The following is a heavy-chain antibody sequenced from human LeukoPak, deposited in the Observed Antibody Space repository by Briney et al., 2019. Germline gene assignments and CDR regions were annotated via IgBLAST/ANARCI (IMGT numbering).Heavy chain of an antibody. CDR2: IDYSGST. J-gene: IGHJ4*02. V-gene: IGHV4-61*05. Sequence: PSETLSLTCTVSGGSISGSTYYWGWIRQPPGKGLEWIGYIDYSGSTNYNPSLRSRFTISVDTSKIQFSLKLTSVTAADTAVYFCARYRIGTRHFDYWGQGTLVTVSS. CDR1: GGSISGSTYY. D-gene: IGHD1-7*01. CDR3: ARYRIGTRHFDY.